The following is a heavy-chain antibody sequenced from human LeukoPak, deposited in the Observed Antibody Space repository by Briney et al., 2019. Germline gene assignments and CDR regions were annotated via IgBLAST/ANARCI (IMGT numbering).Heavy chain of an antibody. J-gene: IGHJ4*02. D-gene: IGHD3-16*02. CDR2: ISGTGGST. Sequence: GGSLRLSCAASGFTFSSYAMTWVRQAPGKGLEWLSAISGTGGSTFYADSVRGRFTISRDNSKDTLYLQMNSLRAEDTAVYYCAKPLYPNYDYVWGSYRSPFDYWGQGILVTVSS. CDR1: GFTFSSYA. V-gene: IGHV3-23*01. CDR3: AKPLYPNYDYVWGSYRSPFDY.